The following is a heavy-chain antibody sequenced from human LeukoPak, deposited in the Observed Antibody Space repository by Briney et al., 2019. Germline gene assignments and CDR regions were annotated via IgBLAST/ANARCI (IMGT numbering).Heavy chain of an antibody. CDR2: IYYSGST. CDR3: ARDRFAWYFDL. V-gene: IGHV4-31*02. CDR1: GYX. Sequence: GYXXXWIRQHPGKGLEWIGYIYYSGSTYYNPSLKSRVTISVDTSKNQFSLKLSSVTAADTAVYYCARDRFAWYFDLWGRGTLVTVSS. D-gene: IGHD3-10*01. J-gene: IGHJ2*01.